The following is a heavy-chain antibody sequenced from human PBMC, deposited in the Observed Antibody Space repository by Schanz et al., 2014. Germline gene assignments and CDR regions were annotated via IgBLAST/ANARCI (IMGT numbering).Heavy chain of an antibody. Sequence: QLQLVQSGAEVKRPGASAKVTCKASGNIFTNYYIHWVRQAPGQGLEWMGTIIPILDITNYAQKFQGRVTITADKSTSTAYMELSNLRSEDTAVYYCARAGQDYSDSSGYATYYFGNWGQGTLVTVSS. D-gene: IGHD3-22*01. CDR3: ARAGQDYSDSSGYATYYFGN. CDR1: GNIFTNYY. CDR2: IIPILDIT. V-gene: IGHV1-69*09. J-gene: IGHJ4*02.